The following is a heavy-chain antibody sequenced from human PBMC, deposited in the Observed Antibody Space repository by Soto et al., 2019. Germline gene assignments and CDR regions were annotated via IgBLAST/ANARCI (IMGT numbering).Heavy chain of an antibody. CDR3: VRGDGDRYDGHGYLGRH. CDR1: GFTFSIYW. Sequence: EVQLVESGGGLVQPGGSLRLSCAASGFTFSIYWMHWVRQAPGKGLVWVSRMNMDGSRTSYADFAKGRFTISRDDAKSTVYLQMSNLRAEATAVYYCVRGDGDRYDGHGYLGRHWGQGTLVTVSS. V-gene: IGHV3-74*01. J-gene: IGHJ4*02. CDR2: MNMDGSRT. D-gene: IGHD3-22*01.